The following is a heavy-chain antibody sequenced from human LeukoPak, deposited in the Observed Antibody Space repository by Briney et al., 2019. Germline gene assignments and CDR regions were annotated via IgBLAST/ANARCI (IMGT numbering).Heavy chain of an antibody. D-gene: IGHD2-2*01. V-gene: IGHV1-69*05. CDR2: IIPIFGST. CDR3: ARTELPCSTTSCHSYYYYYYMDV. J-gene: IGHJ6*03. Sequence: SVTVSFKASGGTFSNCAIYWVRQAPGQGLAWMGGIIPIFGSTNYAQKFQGRVTVTTDESTSTAYMELSSLNFDDTAVYHCARTELPCSTTSCHSYYYYYYMDVWGKGTTVTVSS. CDR1: GGTFSNCA.